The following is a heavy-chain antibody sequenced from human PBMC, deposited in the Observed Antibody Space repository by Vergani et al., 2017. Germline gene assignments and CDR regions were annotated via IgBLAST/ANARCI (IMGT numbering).Heavy chain of an antibody. V-gene: IGHV4-59*01. CDR2: IYYSGST. J-gene: IGHJ6*02. CDR1: GGSISSYY. D-gene: IGHD2-15*01. CDR3: ARGMGYCSGGSCYSYYYYGMXV. Sequence: QVQLQESGPGLVKPSETLSLTCTVSGGSISSYYWSWIRQPPGKGLEWIGYIYYSGSTNYNPSLKSRVTISVDTSKNQFSLKLSSVTAADTAVYYCARGMGYCSGGSCYSYYYYGMXVWGQGP.